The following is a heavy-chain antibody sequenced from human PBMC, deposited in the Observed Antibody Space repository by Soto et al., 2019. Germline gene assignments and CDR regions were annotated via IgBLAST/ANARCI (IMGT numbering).Heavy chain of an antibody. CDR1: GYTFTGYY. CDR3: ARGLDVVVVAVISSVAAWFVS. Sequence: ASVKVSCKASGYTFTGYYMHWVRQAPGQGLEWMGWINPNSGGTNYAQKSQGWVTMTRDTSISTAYMELSRLRSDDTAVYYCARGLDVVVVAVISSVAAWFVSWGQVTLVTVSS. D-gene: IGHD2-15*01. V-gene: IGHV1-2*04. CDR2: INPNSGGT. J-gene: IGHJ5*01.